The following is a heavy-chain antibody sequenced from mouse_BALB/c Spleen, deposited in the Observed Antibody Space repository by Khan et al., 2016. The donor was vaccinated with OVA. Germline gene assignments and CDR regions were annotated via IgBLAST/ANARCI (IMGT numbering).Heavy chain of an antibody. V-gene: IGHV5-6*01. CDR2: VSTGGGYT. D-gene: IGHD1-1*01. CDR3: TRLAYYYDSEGFAY. CDR1: GFTFSTYG. J-gene: IGHJ3*01. Sequence: EVQLVETGGDLVKPGGSLKLSCAASGFTFSTYGMSWVRQTPDKRLEWVATVSTGGGYTYYPDSVKGRFTISRDTAKNTLYLQMRGLKSEDTAMFYCTRLAYYYDSEGFAYWGQGTLVTVSA.